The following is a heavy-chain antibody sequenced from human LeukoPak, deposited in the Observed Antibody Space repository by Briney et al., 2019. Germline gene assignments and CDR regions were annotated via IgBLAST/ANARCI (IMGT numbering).Heavy chain of an antibody. CDR3: ASNPPNTGDFYY. D-gene: IGHD1-1*01. Sequence: ASVKVSCKTSGYTFTNLDINWLRQAPGQGLEWMGWMSPNSGDTGYAQKFQGRVSMTRDIFKSTAYMELSSLRSEDTAIYYCASNPPNTGDFYYWGLGTLVTASS. CDR2: MSPNSGDT. CDR1: GYTFTNLD. J-gene: IGHJ4*02. V-gene: IGHV1-8*01.